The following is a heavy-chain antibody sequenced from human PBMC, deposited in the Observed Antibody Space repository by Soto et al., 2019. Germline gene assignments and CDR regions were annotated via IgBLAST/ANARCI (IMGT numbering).Heavy chain of an antibody. D-gene: IGHD1-1*01. CDR1: GDSVSSNSAG. CDR2: TYYKSKWYY. J-gene: IGHJ6*03. CDR3: ARGSWDDVSGHYYMDV. V-gene: IGHV6-1*01. Sequence: SQTLSITCDISGDSVSSNSAGWNWIRQTPSRGLEWLGRTYYKSKWYYTYAASVKSRITVSPDTSKNQFSLQLTSVTPEDTAFYYCARGSWDDVSGHYYMDVWDKGTTVTVSS.